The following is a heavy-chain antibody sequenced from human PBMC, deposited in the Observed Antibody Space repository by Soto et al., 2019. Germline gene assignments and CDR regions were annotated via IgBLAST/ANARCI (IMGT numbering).Heavy chain of an antibody. Sequence: AAVKVSCQTSGYTFTGHYIHWVLQAPQQGPEWMGEIGPESGATRYAQKFRGRVTITMDTSITTVYMELKNLSPDDTDVYYCGRGRSGQIVIFYWGQGTPVTVSS. V-gene: IGHV1-2*02. D-gene: IGHD3-3*02. CDR3: GRGRSGQIVIFY. CDR1: GYTFTGHY. J-gene: IGHJ4*02. CDR2: IGPESGAT.